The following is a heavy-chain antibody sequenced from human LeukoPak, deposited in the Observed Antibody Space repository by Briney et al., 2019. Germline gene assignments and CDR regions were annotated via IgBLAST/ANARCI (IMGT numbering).Heavy chain of an antibody. D-gene: IGHD3-22*01. CDR1: GFTFSSYS. CDR3: ARDRSELYYYDSSGYYPIGY. Sequence: GGSLRLSCAASGFTFSSYSMNWVRQAPGKGLECVSSISSSSSYIYYADSVKGRFTISRDNAKNSLYLQMNSLRAEDTAVYYCARDRSELYYYDSSGYYPIGYWGQGTLVTVSS. CDR2: ISSSSSYI. J-gene: IGHJ4*02. V-gene: IGHV3-21*01.